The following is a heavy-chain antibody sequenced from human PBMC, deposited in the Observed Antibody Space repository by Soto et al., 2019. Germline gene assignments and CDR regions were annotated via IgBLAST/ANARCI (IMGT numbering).Heavy chain of an antibody. V-gene: IGHV3-23*01. Sequence: TGGSLRLSCAASGFTFSSYAMSWVRQAPGKGLEWVSAISGSGGSTYYADSVKGRFTISRDNSKNTLYLQMNSLRAEDTAVYYCAKDPSWGLVYYYGMDVWGQGTTVTVSS. CDR3: AKDPSWGLVYYYGMDV. CDR2: ISGSGGST. J-gene: IGHJ6*02. CDR1: GFTFSSYA. D-gene: IGHD3-16*01.